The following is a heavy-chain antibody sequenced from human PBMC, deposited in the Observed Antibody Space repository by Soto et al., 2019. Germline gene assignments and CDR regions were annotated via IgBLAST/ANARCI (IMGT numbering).Heavy chain of an antibody. CDR2: IYSGGST. J-gene: IGHJ4*02. CDR1: GFTVSSNY. D-gene: IGHD4-17*01. CDR3: ARDDFYGDYASYGY. V-gene: IGHV3-66*01. Sequence: GGSLRLSCAASGFTVSSNYMSWVRQAPGKGLEWVSVIYSGGSTYYADSVKGRFTISRDNSKNTLYLQMNSLRAEDTAVYYCARDDFYGDYASYGYWGQGTLVTVSS.